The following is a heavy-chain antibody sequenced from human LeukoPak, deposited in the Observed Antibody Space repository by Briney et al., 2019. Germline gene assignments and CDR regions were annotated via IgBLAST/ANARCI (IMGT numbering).Heavy chain of an antibody. D-gene: IGHD3-10*01. CDR1: GGSISSSSYY. CDR3: ARETRSHYYGSVFLGYYYGMDV. V-gene: IGHV4-61*01. Sequence: SETLSLTCTVSGGSISSSSYYWSWIRQPPGKGLEWTGYICYSGSTNYNPSLKSRVTISVDTSKNQFSLKLSSVTAADTAVYYCARETRSHYYGSVFLGYYYGMDVWGQGTTVTVSS. CDR2: ICYSGST. J-gene: IGHJ6*02.